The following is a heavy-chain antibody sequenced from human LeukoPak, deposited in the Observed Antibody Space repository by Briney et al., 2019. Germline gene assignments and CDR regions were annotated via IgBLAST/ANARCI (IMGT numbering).Heavy chain of an antibody. Sequence: PSETLSLTCTVSGGSISSSSYSWGWLRQPPGKGLEWIGSIYYSGSTYYNPSLKSRVTISVDTSKNQFSLKLSSVTAADTAVYYCARPFYSGSYSAAFDIWGQGTMVTVSS. CDR2: IYYSGST. J-gene: IGHJ3*02. CDR3: ARPFYSGSYSAAFDI. D-gene: IGHD1-26*01. V-gene: IGHV4-39*01. CDR1: GGSISSSSYS.